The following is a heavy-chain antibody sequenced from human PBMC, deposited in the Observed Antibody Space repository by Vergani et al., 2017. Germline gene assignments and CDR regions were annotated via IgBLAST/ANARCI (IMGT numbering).Heavy chain of an antibody. J-gene: IGHJ6*02. V-gene: IGHV4-61*01. CDR1: GGSVSSGSYY. D-gene: IGHD3-10*01. CDR2: IYYSGST. CDR3: ARDQLSREQWFVELSTNFYYYYYGMDV. Sequence: QVQLQESGPGLVKPSETLSLTCTVSGGSVSSGSYYWSWIRQPPGKGLEWIGYIYYSGSTNYNPSLKSRVTISVDTSKNQFSLKLRSVTAADTAVYYCARDQLSREQWFVELSTNFYYYYYGMDVWGQGTTVTVSS.